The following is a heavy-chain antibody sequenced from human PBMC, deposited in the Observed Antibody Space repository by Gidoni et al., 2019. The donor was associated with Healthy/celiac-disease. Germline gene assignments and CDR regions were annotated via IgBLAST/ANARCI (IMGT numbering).Heavy chain of an antibody. CDR2: IYYSGST. J-gene: IGHJ6*02. D-gene: IGHD3-10*01. CDR3: ARDDPAVRGVNPYYYGMDV. V-gene: IGHV4-59*01. Sequence: QVQLQASGPGLVKPSETLSLTCTVSGGSISSYYWSWIRQPPGKGLEWIGYIYYSGSTNYNPSLKSRVTISVDTSKNQFSLKLSSVTAADTAVYYCARDDPAVRGVNPYYYGMDVWGQGTTVTVSS. CDR1: GGSISSYY.